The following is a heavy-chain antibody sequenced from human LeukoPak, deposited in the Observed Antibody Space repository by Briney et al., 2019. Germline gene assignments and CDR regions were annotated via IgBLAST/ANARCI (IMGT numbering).Heavy chain of an antibody. V-gene: IGHV4-59*01. CDR2: IYYSGST. CDR3: ARAYGGNSDY. J-gene: IGHJ4*02. D-gene: IGHD4-23*01. Sequence: SETLSLTCTVSGGSISSYYWSWIRQPPGKGLEWIGYIYYSGSTNYNPSLKSRVTISVDTSKSQFSLKLSSVTAADTAVYYCARAYGGNSDYWGQGTLVTVSS. CDR1: GGSISSYY.